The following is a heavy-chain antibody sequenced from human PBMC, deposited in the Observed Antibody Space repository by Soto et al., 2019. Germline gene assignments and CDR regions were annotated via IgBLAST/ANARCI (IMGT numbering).Heavy chain of an antibody. V-gene: IGHV4-59*11. CDR2: IYYSGST. CDR3: ARITGTAIRALDY. Sequence: SETLSLTCTVSGGSISSHYWSWIRQPPGKGLEWIGYIYYSGSTNYNPSLKSRVTISVDTSKNQFSLKLTSVTAADTAVYYCARITGTAIRALDYWGQGTLVTVSS. J-gene: IGHJ4*02. D-gene: IGHD1-20*01. CDR1: GGSISSHY.